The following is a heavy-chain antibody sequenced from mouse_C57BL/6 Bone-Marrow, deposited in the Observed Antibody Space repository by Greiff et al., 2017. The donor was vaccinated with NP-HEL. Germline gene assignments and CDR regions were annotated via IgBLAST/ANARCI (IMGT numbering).Heavy chain of an antibody. Sequence: QVQLQQPGAELVMPGASVKLSCKASGYTFTSYWMHWVKQRPGQGLEWIGEIDPSDSYTNYNQKFKGKSTLTVDKSSSTAYMQLSSLTSEDSAVYYCAKRGYDYDDYFDYWGQGTTLTVSS. D-gene: IGHD2-4*01. CDR3: AKRGYDYDDYFDY. CDR2: IDPSDSYT. V-gene: IGHV1-69*01. J-gene: IGHJ2*01. CDR1: GYTFTSYW.